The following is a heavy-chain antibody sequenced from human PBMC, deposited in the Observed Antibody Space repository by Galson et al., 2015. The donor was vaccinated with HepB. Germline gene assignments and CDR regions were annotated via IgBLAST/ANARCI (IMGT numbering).Heavy chain of an antibody. Sequence: SVKVSCKVSGYTFSTYSVTWVRQAPGQGLEWKGWISAYNRKTNYAQKFQGSVSMTTDTSTSTVYMELRRLRSDDTAIYYCARGALVVGVAATLNNWFDPWGQGTLVTVSS. V-gene: IGHV1-18*01. CDR1: GYTFSTYS. D-gene: IGHD2-15*01. CDR3: ARGALVVGVAATLNNWFDP. J-gene: IGHJ5*02. CDR2: ISAYNRKT.